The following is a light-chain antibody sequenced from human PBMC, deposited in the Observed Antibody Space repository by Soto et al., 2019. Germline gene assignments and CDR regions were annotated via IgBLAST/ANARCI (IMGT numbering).Light chain of an antibody. CDR3: GSWDSSLSAYV. CDR1: SSNIGGNS. CDR2: DDD. J-gene: IGLJ1*01. V-gene: IGLV1-51*01. Sequence: QSVLTQPPAVSAAPGQKVTISCSGSSSNIGGNSVSWYQQLPGTAPKLLIYDDDKRPSGIPDRFSGSKSGTSATLGITGFQTGDEADYYCGSWDSSLSAYVFATGTKV.